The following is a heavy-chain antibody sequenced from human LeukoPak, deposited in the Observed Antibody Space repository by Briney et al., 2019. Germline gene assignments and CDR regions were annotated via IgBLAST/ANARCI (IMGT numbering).Heavy chain of an antibody. J-gene: IGHJ4*02. V-gene: IGHV5-51*01. D-gene: IGHD3-22*01. CDR2: IYPGDSDT. CDR3: ARDPAGGGYYDSSGYLDY. Sequence: GESLKISCKGSGYSFTSYWIGWVRQMPGKGLEWMGIIYPGDSDTRYSPSFQGQVTISADKSISTAYLQWSSLKASDTAMYYCARDPAGGGYYDSSGYLDYWGQGTLVTVSS. CDR1: GYSFTSYW.